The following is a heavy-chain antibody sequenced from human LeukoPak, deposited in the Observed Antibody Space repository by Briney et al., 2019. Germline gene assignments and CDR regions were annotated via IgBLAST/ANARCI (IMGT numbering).Heavy chain of an antibody. V-gene: IGHV3-74*01. CDR3: ARGQWLVLMGIDY. D-gene: IGHD6-19*01. CDR1: GFTFSSYW. Sequence: GSLILSCAASGFTFSSYWMHWVRQAPGKGLVWVSRINSDGSSTSYADSVKGRFTISRDNAKNTLYLQMNSLRAEDTAVYYCARGQWLVLMGIDYWGQGTLVTVSS. J-gene: IGHJ4*02. CDR2: INSDGSST.